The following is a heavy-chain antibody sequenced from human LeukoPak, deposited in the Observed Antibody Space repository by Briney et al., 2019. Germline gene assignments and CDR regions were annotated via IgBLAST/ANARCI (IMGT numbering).Heavy chain of an antibody. V-gene: IGHV2-5*02. D-gene: IGHD6-19*01. J-gene: IGHJ4*02. Sequence: SGPTLVKPTQTLTLTCTFSGFSLSTSGVGVGWIRQPPGKALEWLALIYWDDDKRYSPSLKSRLTITKDTSKNQVVLTMTNMDPVDTATYYCAHSTPGQIAVAGTPPFDYWGQGTLVTVSS. CDR1: GFSLSTSGVG. CDR2: IYWDDDK. CDR3: AHSTPGQIAVAGTPPFDY.